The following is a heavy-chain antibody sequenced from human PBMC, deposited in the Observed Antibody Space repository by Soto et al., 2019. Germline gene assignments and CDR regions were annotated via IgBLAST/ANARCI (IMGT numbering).Heavy chain of an antibody. CDR1: GYTFTSYG. V-gene: IGHV1-18*01. Sequence: ASGKVSCKASGYTFTSYGISWVLQAPGQGLEWMGWISAYNGNTNYAQKLQGRVTMTTDTSTSTAYMELRSLRSDDTAVYYCARDIPYYDYVWGSYRPNDYWGQGTLVTVSS. CDR2: ISAYNGNT. CDR3: ARDIPYYDYVWGSYRPNDY. D-gene: IGHD3-16*02. J-gene: IGHJ4*02.